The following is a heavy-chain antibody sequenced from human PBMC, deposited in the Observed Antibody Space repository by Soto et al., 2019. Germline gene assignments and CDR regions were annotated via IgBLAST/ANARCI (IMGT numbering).Heavy chain of an antibody. CDR2: IYYSGST. CDR3: ARDKELTDPLYGYYYYGMDV. J-gene: IGHJ6*02. CDR1: GGSISSGGYY. V-gene: IGHV4-31*03. D-gene: IGHD2-2*02. Sequence: TLSLTCTVSGGSISSGGYYWSWIRQHPGKGLEWIGYIYYSGSTYYNPSLKSRVTISVDTSKNQFSLKLSSVTAADTAVYYCARDKELTDPLYGYYYYGMDVWGQGTTVTVSS.